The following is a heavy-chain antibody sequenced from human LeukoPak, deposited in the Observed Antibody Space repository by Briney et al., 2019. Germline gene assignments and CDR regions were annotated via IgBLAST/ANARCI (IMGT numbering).Heavy chain of an antibody. Sequence: GGSLRLSCAASGFTFSSYTMNRVRQPPGKGLEWVSNIGTSSTTIYYADSVKGRFTISRDNAKNSLYLQMHSLRAEDTAVYYCARALPGYYDTRGRYYYMDVWGKGTTVTVSS. J-gene: IGHJ6*03. V-gene: IGHV3-48*04. CDR1: GFTFSSYT. CDR2: IGTSSTTI. CDR3: ARALPGYYDTRGRYYYMDV. D-gene: IGHD3-22*01.